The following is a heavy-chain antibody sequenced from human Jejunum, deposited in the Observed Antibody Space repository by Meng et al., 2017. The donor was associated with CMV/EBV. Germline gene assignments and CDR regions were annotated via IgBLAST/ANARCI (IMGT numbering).Heavy chain of an antibody. Sequence: TGPCGYISRTTHYWGWIRQPPGKGLEWIGDIYYSGTTYYNPCLKSRLTISLDTYKNHFSLRLSSVTAADTALYYCARSSTSGFDPWGQGTLVTVSS. CDR1: CGYISRTTHY. CDR2: IYYSGTT. D-gene: IGHD2-2*01. CDR3: ARSSTSGFDP. V-gene: IGHV4-39*07. J-gene: IGHJ5*02.